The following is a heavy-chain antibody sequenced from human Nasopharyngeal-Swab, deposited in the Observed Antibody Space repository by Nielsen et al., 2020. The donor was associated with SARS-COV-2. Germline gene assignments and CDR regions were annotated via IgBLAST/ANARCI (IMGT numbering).Heavy chain of an antibody. D-gene: IGHD6-19*01. CDR2: ISWNSGSI. J-gene: IGHJ6*03. V-gene: IGHV3-9*01. Sequence: VRQAPGKGLEWVSGISWNSGSIGYADSVKGRFTISRDNAKNSLYLQMNSLRAEDTALYYCAKAAVAGTYYYYYMDVWGKGTTVNVSS. CDR3: AKAAVAGTYYYYYMDV.